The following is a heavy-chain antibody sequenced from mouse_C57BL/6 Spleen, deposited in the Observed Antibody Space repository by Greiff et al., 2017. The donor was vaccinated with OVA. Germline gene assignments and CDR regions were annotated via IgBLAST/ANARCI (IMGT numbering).Heavy chain of an antibody. D-gene: IGHD1-1*01. J-gene: IGHJ2*01. Sequence: QVQLQQPGAELVMPGASVKLSCKASGYTFTSYWMHWVKQRPGQGLEWIGEIDPSDSYTNYNQKFKGKSTLTVDKSSSTAYMQLSSLTSEDSAVYYCARYGYLDYWGQGTTLTVSS. CDR3: ARYGYLDY. CDR2: IDPSDSYT. V-gene: IGHV1-69*01. CDR1: GYTFTSYW.